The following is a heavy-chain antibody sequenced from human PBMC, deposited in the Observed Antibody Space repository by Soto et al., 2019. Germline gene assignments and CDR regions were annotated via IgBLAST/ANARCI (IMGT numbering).Heavy chain of an antibody. Sequence: QLQLQESGPGLVKPSETLSLTCTVSGGSISSSSYYWGWIRQPPGKGLEWIGSIYYSGSTYYNPYLKSRVTISVDTSKNQFSLKLSSVTAADTAVYYCARPSTTGTTVGDYWGQGTLVTVSS. CDR1: GGSISSSSYY. D-gene: IGHD1-1*01. CDR3: ARPSTTGTTVGDY. CDR2: IYYSGST. V-gene: IGHV4-39*01. J-gene: IGHJ4*02.